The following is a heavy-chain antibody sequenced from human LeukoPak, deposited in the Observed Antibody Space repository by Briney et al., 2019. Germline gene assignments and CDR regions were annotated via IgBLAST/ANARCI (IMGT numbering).Heavy chain of an antibody. CDR2: IYYSGST. D-gene: IGHD3-10*01. CDR3: ARSYGSGSYFNY. CDR1: GGSISNYY. J-gene: IGHJ4*02. V-gene: IGHV4-59*01. Sequence: SETLSLTCTVSGGSISNYYWSWIRQPPGKGLEWIGYIYYSGSTKYNPSLKSRVTISVDTSKNQFSLKLSSVTAADTAVYYCARSYGSGSYFNYWGQGILVTVSS.